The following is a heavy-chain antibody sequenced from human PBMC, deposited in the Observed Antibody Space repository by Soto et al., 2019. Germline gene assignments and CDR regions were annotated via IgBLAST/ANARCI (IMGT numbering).Heavy chain of an antibody. Sequence: QVQLVESGGGVVQPGRSLRLSCAASGFTFRGFGMHWVRQAPGKGLEWMAAISHDGSNIYHADSVKGRFTISRDNSKNTLYLQMDSLRVEDTAVYYCAKESAWLAFEYWGQGTLVTVSS. V-gene: IGHV3-30*18. CDR3: AKESAWLAFEY. CDR2: ISHDGSNI. CDR1: GFTFRGFG. D-gene: IGHD6-19*01. J-gene: IGHJ4*02.